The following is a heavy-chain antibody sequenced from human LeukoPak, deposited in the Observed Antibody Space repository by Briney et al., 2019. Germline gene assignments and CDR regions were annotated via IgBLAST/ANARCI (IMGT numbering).Heavy chain of an antibody. J-gene: IGHJ4*02. D-gene: IGHD5-18*01. V-gene: IGHV3-74*01. CDR3: ARAASGYDYGHDLHFDY. CDR1: GFSFSSYW. Sequence: GGSLRLSCAVSGFSFSSYWMHWVRQAPGKRLVWVSRVSSEGSSTSYADSVKGRFTISRDNAKNTLYLQMNSLRAEDTAVYYCARAASGYDYGHDLHFDYCGEGTLVTVSS. CDR2: VSSEGSST.